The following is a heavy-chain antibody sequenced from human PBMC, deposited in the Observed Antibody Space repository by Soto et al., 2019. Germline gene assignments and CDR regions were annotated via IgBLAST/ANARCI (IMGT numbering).Heavy chain of an antibody. CDR3: ASRGGRDYYDTSGYG. CDR1: GGTFSNYA. J-gene: IGHJ1*01. D-gene: IGHD3-22*01. V-gene: IGHV1-69*12. CDR2: IIPIFGTT. Sequence: QVQLVQSGAEVKKPGSSVKVSCKASGGTFSNYALSWVRQAPGQGLEWMGDIIPIFGTTNNAQKFQGRVTITADEATSTASMALSSLRSEDTAVYYCASRGGRDYYDTSGYGWGQGTLVTVSS.